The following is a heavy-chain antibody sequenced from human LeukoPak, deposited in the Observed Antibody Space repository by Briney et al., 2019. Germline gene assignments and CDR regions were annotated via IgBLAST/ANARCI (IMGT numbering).Heavy chain of an antibody. D-gene: IGHD2-2*01. CDR2: IHPSGML. V-gene: IGHV4-31*03. Sequence: PSQTLSLTCTVSGASFNSDDQYRNWIRQSPGKSLEWIGSIHPSGMLYNNPSLESRVTMSRDTSKNQFSLNLNSVTAADTAVYFCSRGLGSRKLGYWGQGILVTVSS. CDR3: SRGLGSRKLGY. CDR1: GASFNSDDQY. J-gene: IGHJ4*02.